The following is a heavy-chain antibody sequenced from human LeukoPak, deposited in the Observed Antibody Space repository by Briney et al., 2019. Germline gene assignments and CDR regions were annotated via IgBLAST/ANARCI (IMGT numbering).Heavy chain of an antibody. J-gene: IGHJ3*02. CDR3: ARARTPTIYGAFDI. V-gene: IGHV4-38-2*02. CDR1: GYSISSGYY. Sequence: SETLSLTCTVSGYSISSGYYWGWIRQPPGKGLEWIGSIYHSGSTYYNPSLKSRVTISVDTSKNQFSLKLSSVTAADTAVYYCARARTPTIYGAFDIWGQGTMVTVSS. D-gene: IGHD2-2*02. CDR2: IYHSGST.